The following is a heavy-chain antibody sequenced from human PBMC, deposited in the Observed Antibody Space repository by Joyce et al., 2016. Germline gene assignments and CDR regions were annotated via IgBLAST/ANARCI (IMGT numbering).Heavy chain of an antibody. CDR2: ITTSGAT. CDR1: GGPFRGFF. CDR3: ARSQWLAPLMY. D-gene: IGHD6-19*01. Sequence: QVQLRQWGAGLLKPSETLSLTCAVSGGPFRGFFWTWVRQPPGKALEWIGDITTSGATNYNPSLRSRVAISVDTSNNQFALTVTSLSAADMAVYYCARSQWLAPLMYWGQGTLVTVS. J-gene: IGHJ4*02. V-gene: IGHV4-34*02.